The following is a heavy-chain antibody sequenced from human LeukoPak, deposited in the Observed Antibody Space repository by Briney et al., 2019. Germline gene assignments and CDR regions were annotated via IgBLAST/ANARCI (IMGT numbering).Heavy chain of an antibody. D-gene: IGHD1-26*01. CDR3: AKDSGGTYFYYYYYMDV. Sequence: PGGPLTLSCAASGVSFNSYSMSWVRQAPGKGLEWVSAISAGGGTIYYADSVKGRFTVSRDNSKNTLYLHMTSLRAEDTAIYYCAKDSGGTYFYYYYYMDVWGKGTTVTVSS. V-gene: IGHV3-23*01. CDR2: ISAGGGTI. CDR1: GVSFNSYS. J-gene: IGHJ6*03.